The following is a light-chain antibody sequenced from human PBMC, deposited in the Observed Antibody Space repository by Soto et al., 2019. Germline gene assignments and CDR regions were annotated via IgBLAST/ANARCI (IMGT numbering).Light chain of an antibody. Sequence: EIVLTQSPGTLSLSAGEGATLSCRASQSVSSSSLTWYQQKRGQAPRLLIYGASTRATGIPDRFSGSGSGTDFTLTISRLEPEDFAVYYCNQYHSSFTFGGGTKVEIK. CDR1: QSVSSSS. V-gene: IGKV3-20*01. J-gene: IGKJ4*01. CDR2: GAS. CDR3: NQYHSSFT.